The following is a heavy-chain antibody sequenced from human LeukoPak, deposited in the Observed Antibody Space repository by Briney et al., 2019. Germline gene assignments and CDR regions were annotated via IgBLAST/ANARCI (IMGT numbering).Heavy chain of an antibody. Sequence: PSETLSLTCAVYGGSFSGYYWSWIRQPPGKGLEWIGYIYYSGSTNYNPSLKSRVTISVDTSKNQFSLKLSSVTAADTAVYYCARASYCTNGVCPRAGVWFDPWGQGTLVTVSS. CDR1: GGSFSGYY. D-gene: IGHD2-8*01. CDR2: IYYSGST. J-gene: IGHJ5*02. V-gene: IGHV4-59*01. CDR3: ARASYCTNGVCPRAGVWFDP.